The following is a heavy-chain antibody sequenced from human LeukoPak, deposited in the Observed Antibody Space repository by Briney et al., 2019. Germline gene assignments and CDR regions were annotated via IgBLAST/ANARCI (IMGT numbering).Heavy chain of an antibody. D-gene: IGHD4-17*01. J-gene: IGHJ1*01. V-gene: IGHV1-69*13. CDR1: GYTFTSYP. CDR2: IIPIFGTA. CDR3: ARGEGTVTTAEYFQH. Sequence: SVKVSCKASGYTFTSYPISWVRQAPGQGLEWMGGIIPIFGTANYAQKFQGRVTITADESTSTAYMELSSLRSEDTAVYYCARGEGTVTTAEYFQHWGQGTLVTVSS.